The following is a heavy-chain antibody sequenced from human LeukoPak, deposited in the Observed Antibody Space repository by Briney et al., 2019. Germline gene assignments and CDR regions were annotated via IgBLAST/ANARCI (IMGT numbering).Heavy chain of an antibody. V-gene: IGHV3-33*01. J-gene: IGHJ4*02. D-gene: IGHD6-6*01. CDR3: ARDGGGSSARPTHYYFDY. CDR1: GFTFSSYG. Sequence: SGGSLRLSCAASGFTFSSYGMHWVRQAPGKGLEWVAVIWYDGSNKYYADSVKGRFTISRDNSKNTLYLQMNSLRAEDTAVYYCARDGGGSSARPTHYYFDYWGQGTLVPVSS. CDR2: IWYDGSNK.